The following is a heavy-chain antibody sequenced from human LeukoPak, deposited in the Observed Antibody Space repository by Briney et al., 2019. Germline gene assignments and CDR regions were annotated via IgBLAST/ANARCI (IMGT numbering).Heavy chain of an antibody. V-gene: IGHV3-23*01. D-gene: IGHD1-26*01. CDR1: GFTFSSYD. CDR3: ALHHGGYYVGRWYDP. Sequence: QTGGSLRLSCAASGFTFSSYDMSWVRQAPGKGLEWVSGISGSDVSTYYADSVKGRFTISRDNSRNTLYLQLNSLRADDTAVYYCALHHGGYYVGRWYDPWGQGTLVTVSS. J-gene: IGHJ5*02. CDR2: ISGSDVST.